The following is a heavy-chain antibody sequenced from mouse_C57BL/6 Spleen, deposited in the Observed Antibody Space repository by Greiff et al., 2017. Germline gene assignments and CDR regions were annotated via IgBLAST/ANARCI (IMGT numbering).Heavy chain of an antibody. Sequence: VQLQQSGAELARPGASVKLSCKASGYTFTSYGISWVKQRTGQGLEWIGEIYPRSGNTYYNEKFKGKATLTADKSSSTAYMELRSLTSEDSAVYYCARLYDYGGGYYAMDYWGQGTSVTVSS. CDR1: GYTFTSYG. CDR3: ARLYDYGGGYYAMDY. J-gene: IGHJ4*01. V-gene: IGHV1-81*01. CDR2: IYPRSGNT. D-gene: IGHD2-4*01.